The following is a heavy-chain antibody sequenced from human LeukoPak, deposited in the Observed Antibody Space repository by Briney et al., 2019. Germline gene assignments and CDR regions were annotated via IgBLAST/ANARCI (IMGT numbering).Heavy chain of an antibody. CDR1: GGSFSCYY. CDR3: ARGLGSGYYGSGSYSKGHWFEP. V-gene: IGHV4-34*01. J-gene: IGHJ5*02. D-gene: IGHD3-10*01. CDR2: INSRGST. Sequence: SETLSLTGAAYGGSFSCYYWSWIRQPPGKGLEWIGEINSRGSTNYNASLKSRVTISVGTSKNHFSLKMSSVTAADKAVYYCARGLGSGYYGSGSYSKGHWFEPWGQGTLVTVSS.